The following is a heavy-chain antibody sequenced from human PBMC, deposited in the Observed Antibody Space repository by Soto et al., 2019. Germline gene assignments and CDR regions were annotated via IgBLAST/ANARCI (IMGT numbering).Heavy chain of an antibody. CDR1: GYSFTSYW. D-gene: IGHD6-19*01. CDR3: ARLFDTSGWYDY. V-gene: IGHV5-51*01. J-gene: IGHJ4*02. Sequence: GESLKISCKGSGYSFTSYWIGWVRQMPGKGLERMGIIYPGDSDTRYSPSFQGQVTSADKSITTTYLQWSSLKASDTAIYYCARLFDTSGWYDYWGQGTLVTVSS. CDR2: IYPGDSDT.